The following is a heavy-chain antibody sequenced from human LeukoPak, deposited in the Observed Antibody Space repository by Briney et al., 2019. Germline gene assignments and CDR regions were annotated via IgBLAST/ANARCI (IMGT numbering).Heavy chain of an antibody. CDR1: GFTFDDYT. Sequence: GGSLRLSCAASGFTFDDYTMHWVRQAPGKGLEWVSLISWDGGSTYYADSVKGRFTISRDNSKNSLYLQMNSLRTEDTALYYCAKDLEFLGRQLGAFDIWGQGTMVTVSS. CDR3: AKDLEFLGRQLGAFDI. D-gene: IGHD6-13*01. V-gene: IGHV3-43*01. CDR2: ISWDGGST. J-gene: IGHJ3*02.